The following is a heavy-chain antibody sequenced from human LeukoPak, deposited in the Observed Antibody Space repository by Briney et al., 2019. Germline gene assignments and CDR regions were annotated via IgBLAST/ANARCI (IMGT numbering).Heavy chain of an antibody. Sequence: GGSLRLSCAASGFTFSDYYMSWIRQAPGKGPEWVSYISSSSSYTNYADSVKGRFTISRDNAKNSLYLQMNSLRAEDTAVYYCAREYSGYFFDYWGQGTLVTVSS. V-gene: IGHV3-11*06. CDR2: ISSSSSYT. CDR1: GFTFSDYY. D-gene: IGHD5-12*01. J-gene: IGHJ4*02. CDR3: AREYSGYFFDY.